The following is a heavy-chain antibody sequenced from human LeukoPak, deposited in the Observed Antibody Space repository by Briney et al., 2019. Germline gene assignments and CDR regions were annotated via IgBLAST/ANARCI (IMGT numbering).Heavy chain of an antibody. CDR1: GFTFSSYA. D-gene: IGHD6-19*01. CDR2: ISYDGSNK. V-gene: IGHV3-30-3*01. CDR3: AREGRDSSGWYGYFDY. J-gene: IGHJ4*02. Sequence: PGRSLRLSCAASGFTFSSYAMHWVRQAPGKGLEWVAVISYDGSNKYYADSVKGRFTISRDNSKNTLYLQMNSLRAEDTAVYYCAREGRDSSGWYGYFDYWGQGTLVTVSS.